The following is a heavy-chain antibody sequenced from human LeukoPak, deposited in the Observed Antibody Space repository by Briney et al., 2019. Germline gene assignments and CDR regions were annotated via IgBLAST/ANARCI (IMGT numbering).Heavy chain of an antibody. CDR2: INPSGGST. V-gene: IGHV1-46*01. J-gene: IGHJ4*02. CDR3: ARYSYPTRGIVVVPALDY. D-gene: IGHD3-22*01. CDR1: GYTFTSYY. Sequence: GASVKVSCKASGYTFTSYYIHWVRQAPGQGLEWMGKINPSGGSTSYAQKFQGRVTMTRDTSTSTVYMELSSLRSEDTAVYYCARYSYPTRGIVVVPALDYWGQGTLVTVSS.